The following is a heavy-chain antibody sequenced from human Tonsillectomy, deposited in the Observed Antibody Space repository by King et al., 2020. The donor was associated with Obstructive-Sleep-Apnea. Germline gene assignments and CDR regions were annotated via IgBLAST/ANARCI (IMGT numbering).Heavy chain of an antibody. CDR2: IYHSGST. D-gene: IGHD1-1*01. V-gene: IGHV4-38-2*02. Sequence: QLQESGPGLVKPSETLSLTCSVSGYSISSGYYWGWLRQPPGKGLEWIGSIYHSGSTYYNPSLKSRVTISVDTSRNHFSLRLSSVTAADTAVYYCARGPQDWNDSSRPNAFDIWGQGTMVTVSS. CDR1: GYSISSGYY. J-gene: IGHJ3*02. CDR3: ARGPQDWNDSSRPNAFDI.